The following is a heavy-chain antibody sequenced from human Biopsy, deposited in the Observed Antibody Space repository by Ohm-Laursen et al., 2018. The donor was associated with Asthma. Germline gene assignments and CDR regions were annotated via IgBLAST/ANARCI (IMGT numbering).Heavy chain of an antibody. V-gene: IGHV3-30*03. CDR1: GFTFSNYG. D-gene: IGHD2-8*01. CDR2: VTYDGISQ. J-gene: IGHJ6*02. CDR3: ARERAGVLGSYNGMDV. Sequence: SLRLSCTVSGFTFSNYGMHWVRQVAGKGLDWVAVVTYDGISQYYAESVKGRFTISRDNSRNTLNLQMNSVRPDDTAVYFCARERAGVLGSYNGMDVWGPGTTVSGSS.